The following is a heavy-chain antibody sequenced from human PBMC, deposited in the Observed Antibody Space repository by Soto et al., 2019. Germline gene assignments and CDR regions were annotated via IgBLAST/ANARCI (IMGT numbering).Heavy chain of an antibody. Sequence: QVRLVESGGGVVQPGRSLRLSCAASGFPFTSYAFHWVRQAPGKGLEWISLISFDGTDKYFAESVKGRFTISRDTSRSTGDLQMTGRGAEDTAVYYFARDLPIFGYGVLHYYYGMDVWGQGTTVTVSS. CDR2: ISFDGTDK. V-gene: IGHV3-30-3*01. J-gene: IGHJ6*02. CDR3: ARDLPIFGYGVLHYYYGMDV. CDR1: GFPFTSYA. D-gene: IGHD4-17*01.